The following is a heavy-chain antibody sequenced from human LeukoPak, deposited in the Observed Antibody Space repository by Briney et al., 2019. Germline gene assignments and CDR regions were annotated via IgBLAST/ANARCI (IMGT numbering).Heavy chain of an antibody. CDR1: GYSISSGYN. D-gene: IGHD3-3*01. CDR3: ARGYDFWSGYYWDY. J-gene: IGHJ4*02. V-gene: IGHV4-38-2*02. CDR2: IYHSGST. Sequence: SETLSLTCTVSGYSISSGYNWGWIRQPPGEGLEWIGSIYHSGSTYYNPSLKSRVTISVDTSKNQFSLKLSSVTAADTAVYYCARGYDFWSGYYWDYWGQGTLVTVSS.